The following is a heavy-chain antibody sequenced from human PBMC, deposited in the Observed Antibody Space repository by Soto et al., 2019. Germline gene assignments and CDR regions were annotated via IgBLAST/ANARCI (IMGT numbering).Heavy chain of an antibody. V-gene: IGHV2-5*02. CDR2: IYWDDSK. CDR1: GFSLSTSGVG. J-gene: IGHJ4*02. D-gene: IGHD3-10*01. CDR3: AHKGSGSRAIAY. Sequence: QITLKESGPTLVKPTQTLTLTCTFSGFSLSTSGVGVGWIRQPPGKALEWLAVIYWDDSKTYSPSLQSRLTITKDTSRDQVVLTMTNMDPVDTATYCGAHKGSGSRAIAYWGQGALVTVSS.